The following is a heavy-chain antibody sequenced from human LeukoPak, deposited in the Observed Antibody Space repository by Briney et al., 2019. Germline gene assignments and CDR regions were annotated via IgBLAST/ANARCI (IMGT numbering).Heavy chain of an antibody. CDR1: GFSFSNYW. CDR3: AKDFAGYSSGSYPLPDY. Sequence: GGSLRLSCAASGFSFSNYWMNWVRQAPGKGLEWVAVISYDGTNKYYADSVKGRFTISRDNSKNTLYLQMNSLRAEDTAVYYCAKDFAGYSSGSYPLPDYWGQGTLVTVSS. V-gene: IGHV3-30*18. J-gene: IGHJ4*02. D-gene: IGHD3-10*01. CDR2: ISYDGTNK.